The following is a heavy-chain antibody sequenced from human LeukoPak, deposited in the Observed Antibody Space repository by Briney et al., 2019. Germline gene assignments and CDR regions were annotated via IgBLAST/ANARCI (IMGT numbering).Heavy chain of an antibody. J-gene: IGHJ5*02. V-gene: IGHV1-46*01. CDR1: GYSFTSHY. CDR2: INPSGSST. Sequence: ASVKVSCKASGYSFTSHYMHWVRQAPGQGLEWLGLINPSGSSTLYAQKFQGRVTMTRDMSTTTDYMELSSLRSEDTAVYYCARDNSVGDVAWWFDPWGQGTLVTVSS. CDR3: ARDNSVGDVAWWFDP. D-gene: IGHD1-26*01.